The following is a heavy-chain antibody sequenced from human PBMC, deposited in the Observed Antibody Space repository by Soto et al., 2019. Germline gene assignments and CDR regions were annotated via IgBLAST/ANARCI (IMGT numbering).Heavy chain of an antibody. CDR2: INAGNGNT. V-gene: IGHV1-3*01. CDR1: GYTFTSYA. D-gene: IGHD1-7*01. CDR3: ARGELELLSYFDY. J-gene: IGHJ4*02. Sequence: GASVKVSCKASGYTFTSYAMHWVRQAPGQRLEWMGWINAGNGNTKYSQKFQGRVTITRDTSASTAYMELSSLRSEDTAVYYCARGELELLSYFDYWGQGTLVTVSS.